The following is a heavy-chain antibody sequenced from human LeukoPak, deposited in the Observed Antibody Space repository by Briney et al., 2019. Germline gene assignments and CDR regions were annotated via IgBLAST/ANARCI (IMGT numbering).Heavy chain of an antibody. Sequence: GGSLRLSCAASGFTFSNAWMSWVRQAPGKGLEWVGRIKSKTDGGTTDYAAPVKGRFTSSRDDSKNTLYLQMNSLKTEDTAVYYCTTEVDRLYRSSSGFDYWGQGTLVTVSS. V-gene: IGHV3-15*01. J-gene: IGHJ4*02. CDR2: IKSKTDGGTT. D-gene: IGHD6-13*01. CDR1: GFTFSNAW. CDR3: TTEVDRLYRSSSGFDY.